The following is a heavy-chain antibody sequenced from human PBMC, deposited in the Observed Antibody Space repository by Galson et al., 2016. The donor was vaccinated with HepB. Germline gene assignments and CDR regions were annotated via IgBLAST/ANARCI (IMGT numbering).Heavy chain of an antibody. D-gene: IGHD1-1*01. J-gene: IGHJ6*04. CDR2: IIPLLGIT. CDR3: AGRHSTTWKDGLDV. V-gene: IGHV1-69*04. Sequence: SVKVSCKAVGGSFDYFVINWVRQTPGQGLEWMGRIIPLLGITNYAEKIKDRVTIIADKSTSTASMVLSGLSFDDTAVYFCAGRHSTTWKDGLDVWGRGTTVAGSS. CDR1: GGSFDYFV.